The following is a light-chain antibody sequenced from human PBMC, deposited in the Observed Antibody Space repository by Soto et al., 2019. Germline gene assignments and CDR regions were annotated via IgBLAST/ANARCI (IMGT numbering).Light chain of an antibody. CDR2: DAS. CDR1: QSISSW. J-gene: IGKJ2*01. Sequence: GDRVTITCRASQSISSWLAWYQQKPGKAPKLLIYDASSLESGVPSRFSGSGSGTEFTLTISSLQPDDFATYYGQQYNSYPYTFGQGTKLEIK. V-gene: IGKV1-5*01. CDR3: QQYNSYPYT.